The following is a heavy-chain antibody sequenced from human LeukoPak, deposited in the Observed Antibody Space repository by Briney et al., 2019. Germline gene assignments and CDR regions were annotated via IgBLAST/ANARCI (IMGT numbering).Heavy chain of an antibody. J-gene: IGHJ4*02. CDR1: GFYFANYA. CDR2: TVGGGSPNT. V-gene: IGHV3-23*01. CDR3: ARDASSVLRYFDWLLNFDY. D-gene: IGHD3-9*01. Sequence: GGSLRLSCAASGFYFANYAMSWVRQAPGKGLEWVSATVGGGSPNTYHADSVKGRFTISRDNSKNTLFLQMNSLRAEDTAVYYCARDASSVLRYFDWLLNFDYWGQGTLVTVSS.